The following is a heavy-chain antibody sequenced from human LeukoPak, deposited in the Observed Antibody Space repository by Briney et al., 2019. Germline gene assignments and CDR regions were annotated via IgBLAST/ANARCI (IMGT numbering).Heavy chain of an antibody. V-gene: IGHV1-2*02. CDR2: INPNSGGT. CDR3: ARADYDFWSGYYRYYFDY. D-gene: IGHD3-3*01. CDR1: GYTFTGYY. J-gene: IGHJ4*02. Sequence: ASVKVSCKASGYTFTGYYMHWVRQAPGQGLEWMGWINPNSGGTNYAQKFQGRVTMTRDTSISTAYMELSRLRSDDTAVYYCARADYDFWSGYYRYYFDYWGQGTLVTVSS.